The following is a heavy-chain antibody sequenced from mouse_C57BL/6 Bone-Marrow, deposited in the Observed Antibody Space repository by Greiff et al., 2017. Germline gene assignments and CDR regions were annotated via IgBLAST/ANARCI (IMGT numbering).Heavy chain of an antibody. V-gene: IGHV1-4*01. J-gene: IGHJ1*03. Sequence: VKLQESGAELARPGASVKMSCKASGYTFTSYTMHWVKQRPGQGLEWIGYINPSSGYTKYNQKFKDKATLTADKSSSTAYMQLSSLTSEDSAVYYCARSWDYDGGYFDVWGTGTTATVSS. CDR2: INPSSGYT. CDR3: ARSWDYDGGYFDV. CDR1: GYTFTSYT. D-gene: IGHD2-4*01.